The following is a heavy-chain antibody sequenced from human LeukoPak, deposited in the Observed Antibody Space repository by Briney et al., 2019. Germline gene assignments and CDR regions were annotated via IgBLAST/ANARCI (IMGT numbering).Heavy chain of an antibody. Sequence: PGRSLRLSCAASGFNFDAYAMHWVRQASGKGLEWVSSISLNSGIIDYADSVKGRFTISRDNAKNSLYLQMNSLRAEDTALYYCTKDIGKFYTSGWNYFSMDVWGQGTTVTVSS. D-gene: IGHD6-19*01. CDR3: TKDIGKFYTSGWNYFSMDV. CDR1: GFNFDAYA. CDR2: ISLNSGII. V-gene: IGHV3-9*01. J-gene: IGHJ6*02.